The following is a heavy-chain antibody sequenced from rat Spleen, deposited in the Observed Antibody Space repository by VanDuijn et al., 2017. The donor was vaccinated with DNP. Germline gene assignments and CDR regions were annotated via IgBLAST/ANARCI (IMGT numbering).Heavy chain of an antibody. CDR3: TRDLNHGYNYAFDY. D-gene: IGHD1-4*01. CDR1: NFAFSNYG. V-gene: IGHV5S13*01. CDR2: ISSRGGAA. J-gene: IGHJ2*01. Sequence: EVQLVESGGGLVQPGGSLTLSCAASNFAFSNYGMAWVRQAPKKGLEWVAAISSRGGAAYYRDSVKGRFTVSRDNAKGNLYLQMSSLRSEDTATYYCTRDLNHGYNYAFDYWGQGVMVTVSS.